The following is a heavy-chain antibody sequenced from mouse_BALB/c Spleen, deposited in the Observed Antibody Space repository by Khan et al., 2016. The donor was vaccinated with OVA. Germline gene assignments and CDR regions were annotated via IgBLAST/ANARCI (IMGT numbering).Heavy chain of an antibody. D-gene: IGHD1-1*01. V-gene: IGHV1-7*01. CDR2: INPSTDYT. CDR3: VNHGSSSAWFTY. CDR1: GYTFTNYW. J-gene: IGHJ3*01. Sequence: QVHVKQSGAELAKPGASVKMSCKASGYTFTNYWMHWVKQRPGQGLEWIGYINPSTDYTEYNQKFKDKASLTADKSSSTAYMQLTSLTSEDSALYYGVNHGSSSAWFTYWGQGTLVTVSA.